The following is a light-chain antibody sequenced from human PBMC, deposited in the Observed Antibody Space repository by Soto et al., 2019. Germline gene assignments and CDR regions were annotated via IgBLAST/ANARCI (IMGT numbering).Light chain of an antibody. CDR1: QSLLHSNGYNY. CDR3: MQALQIALT. V-gene: IGKV2-28*01. CDR2: LGS. J-gene: IGKJ4*01. Sequence: DIVMTQSPLSLPVTPGEPASISCMSSQSLLHSNGYNYLDWYLQKPGQSPQLLIYLGSNRASGVPERFSGSGSGTDFTLKISRVEAEDVGVYYCMQALQIALTFGGGTKVEIK.